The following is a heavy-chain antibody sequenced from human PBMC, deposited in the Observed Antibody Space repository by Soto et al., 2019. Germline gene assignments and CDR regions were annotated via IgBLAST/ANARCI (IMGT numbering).Heavy chain of an antibody. CDR3: ARDAYSSGWYNWFDP. CDR1: GYTFTSYY. CDR2: INPSGGST. D-gene: IGHD6-19*01. Sequence: ASVKVSCKASGYTFTSYYMHWVRQAPGQGLEWMGIINPSGGSTSYAQKFQGRVTMTRDTSTGTVYMELSSLRSEDTAVYYCARDAYSSGWYNWFDPWGQGTLVTVSS. V-gene: IGHV1-46*01. J-gene: IGHJ5*02.